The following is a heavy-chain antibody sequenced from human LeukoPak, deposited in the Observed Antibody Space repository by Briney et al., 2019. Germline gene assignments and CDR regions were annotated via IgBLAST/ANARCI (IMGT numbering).Heavy chain of an antibody. Sequence: GSLRLSCAASEFTFNSYGMHWVRQAPGKGLEWVAFIRYDGSNKYYADSVKGRLTISRDNSKHTLYLQMNSLRAEDTAVYYCAKGTKDYYGSGSFYLSRDHFISRWGQGTLVTVSS. D-gene: IGHD3-10*01. V-gene: IGHV3-30*02. CDR3: AKGTKDYYGSGSFYLSRDHFISR. CDR1: EFTFNSYG. J-gene: IGHJ4*02. CDR2: IRYDGSNK.